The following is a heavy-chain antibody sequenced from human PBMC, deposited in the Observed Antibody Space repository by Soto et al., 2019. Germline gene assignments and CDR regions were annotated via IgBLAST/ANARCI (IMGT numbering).Heavy chain of an antibody. D-gene: IGHD1-1*01. V-gene: IGHV1-3*01. CDR1: GYTFSNFA. Sequence: ASVKVSCKASGYTFSNFAMQWVRQAPGQRLEWMGWINRGNGNTEYSQKFQGRVTITRDTSASSVYMELSSLTSEDTAVYYCARSSTVDTTAGGTHFDYWG. CDR3: ARSSTVDTTAGGTHFDY. CDR2: INRGNGNT. J-gene: IGHJ4*01.